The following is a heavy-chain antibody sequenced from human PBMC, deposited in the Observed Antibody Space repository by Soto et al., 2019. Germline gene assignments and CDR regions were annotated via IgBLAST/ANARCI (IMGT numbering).Heavy chain of an antibody. CDR1: GYTFTSYA. CDR2: INAGNGNT. J-gene: IGHJ4*02. D-gene: IGHD3-3*01. CDR3: ARELLVITILGVGGWPFDY. V-gene: IGHV1-3*01. Sequence: QVQLVQSGAEVKKPGASVKVSCKASGYTFTSYAMHWVRQAPGQRLEWMGWINAGNGNTKYSQKFQGRVTITRDTSASTAYMELSRLRSEDTAVYYCARELLVITILGVGGWPFDYWGQGTLVTVSS.